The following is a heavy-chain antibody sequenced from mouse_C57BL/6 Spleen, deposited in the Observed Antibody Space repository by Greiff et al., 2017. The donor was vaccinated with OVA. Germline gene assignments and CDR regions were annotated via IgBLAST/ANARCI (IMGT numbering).Heavy chain of an antibody. D-gene: IGHD1-1*01. V-gene: IGHV1-52*01. CDR3: AKDPSNYYYGGYFDV. CDR1: GYTFTSYW. J-gene: IGHJ1*03. Sequence: VQLQQSGAELVRPGSSVKLSCKASGYTFTSYWMHWVKQRPIQGLEWIGNIDPSDSETHYNQKFKDKATLTVDKSSSTAYMQLSSLTSEDSAVYYCAKDPSNYYYGGYFDVWGTGTTVTVSS. CDR2: IDPSDSET.